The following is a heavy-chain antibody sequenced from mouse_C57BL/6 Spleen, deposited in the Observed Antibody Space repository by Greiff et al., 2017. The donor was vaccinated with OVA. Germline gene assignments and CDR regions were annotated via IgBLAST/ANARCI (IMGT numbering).Heavy chain of an antibody. CDR3: ARALYYGSSYDYYAMDY. V-gene: IGHV5-4*03. CDR2: ISDGGSYT. J-gene: IGHJ4*01. D-gene: IGHD1-1*01. CDR1: GFTFSSYA. Sequence: EVKLMESGGGLVKPGGSLKLSCAASGFTFSSYAMSWVRQTPEKRLEWVATISDGGSYTYYPDNVKGRFTISRDNAKNNLYLQMSHLKSEDTAMYYCARALYYGSSYDYYAMDYWGQGTSVTVSS.